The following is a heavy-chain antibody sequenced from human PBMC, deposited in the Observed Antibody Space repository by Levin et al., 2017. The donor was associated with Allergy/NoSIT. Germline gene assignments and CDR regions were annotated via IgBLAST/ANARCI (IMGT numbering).Heavy chain of an antibody. CDR3: ARDTDEVVPAAMGDAFDI. CDR2: ISYDGSNK. D-gene: IGHD2-2*01. CDR1: GFTFSSYA. Sequence: GGSLRLSCAASGFTFSSYAMHWVRQAPGKGLEWVAVISYDGSNKYYADSVKGRFTISRDNSKNTLYLQMNSLRAEDTAVYYCARDTDEVVPAAMGDAFDIWGQGTMVTVSS. V-gene: IGHV3-30-3*01. J-gene: IGHJ3*02.